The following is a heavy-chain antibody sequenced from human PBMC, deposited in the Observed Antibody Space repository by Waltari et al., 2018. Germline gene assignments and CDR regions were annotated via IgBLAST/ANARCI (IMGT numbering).Heavy chain of an antibody. Sequence: EGQLVESGGGLVQTGGSLRLPCTASASAFRAHYMDWVRQAPGKGLEWIGQMKSKAANYFTIYAASVKGRFTISRDDSKNSLYLQMNDLKTEDTARYYCADVGITATDSWGPGTVVTVSS. CDR3: ADVGITATDS. J-gene: IGHJ4*02. CDR1: ASAFRAHY. D-gene: IGHD1-26*01. V-gene: IGHV3-72*01. CDR2: MKSKAANYFT.